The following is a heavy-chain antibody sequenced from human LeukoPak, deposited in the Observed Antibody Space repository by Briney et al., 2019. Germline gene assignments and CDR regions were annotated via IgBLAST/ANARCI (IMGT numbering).Heavy chain of an antibody. CDR1: GGSISSSNW. CDR3: ARQGGSYYGDY. J-gene: IGHJ4*02. CDR2: IYHSGST. D-gene: IGHD1-26*01. V-gene: IGHV4-4*02. Sequence: SETLSLTCAVSGGSISSSNWWSWVRQPPGKGLEWIGEIYHSGSTNYNPSLKSRVTISVDTSKNQFSLKLSSVTAADTAVYYCARQGGSYYGDYWGQGTLVTVSS.